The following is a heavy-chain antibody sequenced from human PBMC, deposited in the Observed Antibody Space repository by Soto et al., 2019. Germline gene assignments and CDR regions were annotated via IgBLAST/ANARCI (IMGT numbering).Heavy chain of an antibody. V-gene: IGHV1-8*01. J-gene: IGHJ5*02. CDR3: ARGVGSVFGVCP. D-gene: IGHD3-3*01. Sequence: GASGKASCKVSGNTFTTNDIHWVGKATGQGLKGMGWMNPNIGNTGYAEKFQGRVTMTRNTAISTAYMELSSLLSEDTAVYYFARGVGSVFGVCPWGQGTLVPVAS. CDR2: MNPNIGNT. CDR1: GNTFTTND.